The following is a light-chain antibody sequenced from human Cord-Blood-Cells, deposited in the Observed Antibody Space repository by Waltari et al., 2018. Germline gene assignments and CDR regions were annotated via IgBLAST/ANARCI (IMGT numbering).Light chain of an antibody. J-gene: IGLJ2*01. CDR1: SGSIASNY. CDR2: EDN. Sequence: NFMLTQPHSVSESPGKTVTIPCTRSSGSIASNYVQWYQQRPGSSPTTVIYEDNQRPSGVPARLSGSIDSYSNSASLTVSGLKTEDEADYYCQSYDSSNQVFGGGTKLTVL. V-gene: IGLV6-57*01. CDR3: QSYDSSNQV.